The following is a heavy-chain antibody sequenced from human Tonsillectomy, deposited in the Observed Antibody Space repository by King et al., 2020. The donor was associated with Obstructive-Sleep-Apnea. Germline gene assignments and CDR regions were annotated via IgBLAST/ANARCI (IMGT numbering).Heavy chain of an antibody. CDR1: GYAFTDYY. CDR3: ARGRSAVTHFDY. D-gene: IGHD4-17*01. CDR2: INPNSGGT. J-gene: IGHJ4*02. V-gene: IGHV1-2*02. Sequence: VQLVESGAEVKKPGASVKVSCKTSGYAFTDYYMHWVRQAPGQGLEWMGWINPNSGGTNYAQKFQGRVTMTRDTAINTAYMGLTRLTSDDTAVYYCARGRSAVTHFDYWGQGTLVTVSS.